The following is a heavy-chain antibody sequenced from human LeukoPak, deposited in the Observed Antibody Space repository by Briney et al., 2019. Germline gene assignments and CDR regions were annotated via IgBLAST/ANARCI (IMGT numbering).Heavy chain of an antibody. CDR2: IYYTGST. D-gene: IGHD2-21*01. CDR1: GGSISSSSYY. V-gene: IGHV4-39*07. J-gene: IGHJ5*02. Sequence: SETLSLTCTVSGGSISSSSYYWGWIRQSPGKGLEWIGNIYYTGSTYYNPSLKSRVTISVDTSKNQFSLKLSSVTAADTAVYYCARDSYLFDPWGQGTLVTVSS. CDR3: ARDSYLFDP.